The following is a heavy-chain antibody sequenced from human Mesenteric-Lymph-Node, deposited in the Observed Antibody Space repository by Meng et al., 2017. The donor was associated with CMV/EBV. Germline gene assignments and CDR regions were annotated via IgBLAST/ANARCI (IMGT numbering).Heavy chain of an antibody. CDR3: VRQDTVTTWVVY. D-gene: IGHD4-17*01. V-gene: IGHV5-51*01. CDR2: IYPGDSDA. CDR1: GNNFITYW. J-gene: IGHJ4*02. Sequence: GGSLRLSCKFSGNNFITYWIAWVRQMPGKGLEWMGIIYPGDSDARYSPSFQGQVTISADKSISTAYLQWSSLKASDTAMYYCVRQDTVTTWVVYWGQGTLVTVSS.